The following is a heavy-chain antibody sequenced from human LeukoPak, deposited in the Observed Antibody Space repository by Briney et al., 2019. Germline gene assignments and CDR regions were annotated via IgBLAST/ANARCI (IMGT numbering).Heavy chain of an antibody. J-gene: IGHJ4*02. Sequence: GASVKVSCKASGYTFTDYYIHWVRQAPGQGLEWMGRINPNSGGTNYAQKFQGRVTMTRHTSISTAYMELSRLRFDDTAVYYCARDFDRPDYWGQGTLVTVSS. V-gene: IGHV1-2*06. CDR2: INPNSGGT. CDR3: ARDFDRPDY. CDR1: GYTFTDYY.